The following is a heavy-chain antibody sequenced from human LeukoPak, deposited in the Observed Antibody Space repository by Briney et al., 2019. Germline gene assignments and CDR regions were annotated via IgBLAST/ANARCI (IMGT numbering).Heavy chain of an antibody. CDR2: YI. D-gene: IGHD4-23*01. J-gene: IGHJ4*02. Sequence: YIFFADSLKGRFTISRDNAKNSLYLQMNTLRADDTALYYCARENNHQRWLPWFWGQGTLVTVSS. V-gene: IGHV3-21*01. CDR3: ARENNHQRWLPWF.